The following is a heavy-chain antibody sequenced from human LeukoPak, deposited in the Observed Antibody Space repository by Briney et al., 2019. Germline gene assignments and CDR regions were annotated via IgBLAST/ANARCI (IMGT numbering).Heavy chain of an antibody. Sequence: PSETLSLTCTVSGGSISSYYWGWIRQPPGRGLEWIGSIYHSGSTYYNPSLKSRVTISVDTSKNQFSLKLSSVTAADTAVYYCARVLTMDEYYDFWSSYITRRGDYYYMDVWGKGTTVTVSS. J-gene: IGHJ6*03. D-gene: IGHD3-3*01. CDR2: IYHSGST. CDR1: GGSISSYY. V-gene: IGHV4-38-2*02. CDR3: ARVLTMDEYYDFWSSYITRRGDYYYMDV.